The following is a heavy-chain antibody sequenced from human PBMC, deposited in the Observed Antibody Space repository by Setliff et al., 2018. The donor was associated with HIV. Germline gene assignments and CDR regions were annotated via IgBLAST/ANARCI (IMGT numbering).Heavy chain of an antibody. Sequence: ASETLSLTCTVSGGSISSSNYYWGWLRQPPGKGLEWIGSIYYSGNTYYNPSLKSRVTISVDTSKNQSSLKLSSVTAADTAVYHCARRVILSYGYYFDYWGQGTLVTVSS. D-gene: IGHD3-16*02. V-gene: IGHV4-39*01. J-gene: IGHJ4*02. CDR3: ARRVILSYGYYFDY. CDR2: IYYSGNT. CDR1: GGSISSSNYY.